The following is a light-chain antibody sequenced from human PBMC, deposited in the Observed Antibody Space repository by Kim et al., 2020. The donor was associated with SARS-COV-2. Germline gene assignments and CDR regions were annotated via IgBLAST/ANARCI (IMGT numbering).Light chain of an antibody. V-gene: IGKV4-1*01. Sequence: DIVMTQSPDSLAVSLGERATINCKSSQSVLYSSNNKNYLAWYQQKPGQPPKLLIYWASTRESGVPDRFSGSGSGTDFTLTISSLQDEDVAVYYCQQYYSLYTFGQGTKLEI. CDR1: QSVLYSSNNKNY. J-gene: IGKJ2*01. CDR3: QQYYSLYT. CDR2: WAS.